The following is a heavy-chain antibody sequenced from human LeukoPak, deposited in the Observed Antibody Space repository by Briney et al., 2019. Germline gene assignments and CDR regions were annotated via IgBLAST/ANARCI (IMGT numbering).Heavy chain of an antibody. CDR2: IKQDGSEK. V-gene: IGHV3-7*01. CDR3: ARESSGRSSSFDY. D-gene: IGHD6-6*01. Sequence: GGSLRLSCAASGFTFSSYWMSWVRQAPGKGLEWVANIKQDGSEKYYVDSVKGRFTISRDNAKNSLYLQMNSLRAEDTAVYYCARESSGRSSSFDYWGQGTLVTVSS. CDR1: GFTFSSYW. J-gene: IGHJ4*02.